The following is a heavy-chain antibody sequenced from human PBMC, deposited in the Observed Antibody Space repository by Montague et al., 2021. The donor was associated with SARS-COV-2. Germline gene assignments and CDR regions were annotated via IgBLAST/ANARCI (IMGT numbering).Heavy chain of an antibody. J-gene: IGHJ4*02. D-gene: IGHD4-23*01. CDR1: GGSFSGYY. CDR3: ARWDPQTLTLIGLRGKSASDY. CDR2: INHSGTA. Sequence: ETLSLTCAVYGGSFSGYYWTWIRQSPGKGLEWIAEINHSGTANYNFNPSLRSRVTISVDTSKSQFSLKLSSVTAADTGVYYCARWDPQTLTLIGLRGKSASDYWGQGTLVTVSS. V-gene: IGHV4-34*01.